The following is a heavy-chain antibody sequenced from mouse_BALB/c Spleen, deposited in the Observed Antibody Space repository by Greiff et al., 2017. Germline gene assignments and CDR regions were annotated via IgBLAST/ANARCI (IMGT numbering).Heavy chain of an antibody. Sequence: VQLQQSGPELVKPGASVKMSCKASGYTFTSYVMHWVKQKPGQGLEWIGYINPYNDGTKYNEKFKGKATLTSDKSSSTAYMELSSLTSEDSAVYYCARSGAVVAMDYWGQGTSVTVSS. CDR2: INPYNDGT. D-gene: IGHD1-1*01. V-gene: IGHV1-14*01. CDR1: GYTFTSYV. CDR3: ARSGAVVAMDY. J-gene: IGHJ4*01.